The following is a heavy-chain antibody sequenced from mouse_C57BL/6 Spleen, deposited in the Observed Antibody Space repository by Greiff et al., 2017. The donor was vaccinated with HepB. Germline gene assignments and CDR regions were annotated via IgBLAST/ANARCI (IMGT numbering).Heavy chain of an antibody. J-gene: IGHJ4*01. CDR1: GYTFTSYW. Sequence: QVQLKQPGAELVKPGASVKLSCKASGYTFTSYWMHWVKQRPGRGLEWIGRIDPNSGGTKYNEKFKSKATLTVDKPSSTAYMQLSSLTSEDSAVDYCAREFYYSNYESYYYAMDYWGQGTSVTVSS. CDR3: AREFYYSNYESYYYAMDY. D-gene: IGHD2-5*01. V-gene: IGHV1-72*01. CDR2: IDPNSGGT.